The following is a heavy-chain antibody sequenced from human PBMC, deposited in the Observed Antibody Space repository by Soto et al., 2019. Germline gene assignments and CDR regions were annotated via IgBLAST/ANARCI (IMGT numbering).Heavy chain of an antibody. CDR1: GYTFTSYG. V-gene: IGHV1-18*01. Sequence: QVQLVQSGAEVKKPGASVKVSCKASGYTFTSYGISWVRQAPGHGLEWMGWISAYNGNTNYAQKLQGRVTMTTDTSTSPAYLALRSLRSVDTAVYYCASSYYVSGTPYYYGMDVWGQGTTVTVSS. CDR2: ISAYNGNT. CDR3: ASSYYVSGTPYYYGMDV. D-gene: IGHD3-10*01. J-gene: IGHJ6*02.